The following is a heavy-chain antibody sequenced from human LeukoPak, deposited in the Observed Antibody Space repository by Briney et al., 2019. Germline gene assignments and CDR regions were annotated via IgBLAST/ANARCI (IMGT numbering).Heavy chain of an antibody. CDR3: TKNDVGDYGT. Sequence: PSETLSLTCTVSGGSMSPYHWGWIRQPPGKGLEWTGYIYYSGSTNYNPSLKSRVTISVDTSKNQFSLKLSSVTAADTAVYYCTKNDVGDYGTWGQGTLVIVSS. CDR2: IYYSGST. CDR1: GGSMSPYH. D-gene: IGHD4-17*01. J-gene: IGHJ5*02. V-gene: IGHV4-59*08.